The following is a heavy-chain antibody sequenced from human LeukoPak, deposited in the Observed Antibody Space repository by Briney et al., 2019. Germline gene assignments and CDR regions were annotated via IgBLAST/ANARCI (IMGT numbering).Heavy chain of an antibody. CDR2: ISSSSSYI. V-gene: IGHV3-21*01. Sequence: PGGSLRLSCAASGFTFSSYSMNWVRQAPGKGLEWVSSISSSSSYIYYADSVKGRFTISRDNAKSSLYLQMNSLRAEDTAVYYCARPSEGYCSSTSCYTADYWGQGTLVTVSS. CDR1: GFTFSSYS. CDR3: ARPSEGYCSSTSCYTADY. J-gene: IGHJ4*02. D-gene: IGHD2-2*02.